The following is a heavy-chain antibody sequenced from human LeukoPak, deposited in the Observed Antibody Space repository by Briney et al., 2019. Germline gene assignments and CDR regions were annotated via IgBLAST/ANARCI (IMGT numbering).Heavy chain of an antibody. CDR2: IYYTGSS. J-gene: IGHJ4*01. V-gene: IGHV4-59*02. CDR3: ASRKLGNDY. Sequence: SETLSLTCTVSGGSVSDYYWSWIRQAPGKGLEWIGYIYYTGSSSYNPSLRSRVTISADTSKNQFSLKLSSVAAADTAVYYCASRKLGNDYWGQGTLVTVSS. D-gene: IGHD7-27*01. CDR1: GGSVSDYY.